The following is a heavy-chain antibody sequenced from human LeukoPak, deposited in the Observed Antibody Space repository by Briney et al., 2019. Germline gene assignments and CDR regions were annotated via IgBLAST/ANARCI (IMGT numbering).Heavy chain of an antibody. J-gene: IGHJ5*02. D-gene: IGHD2-21*02. V-gene: IGHV4-30-2*01. CDR1: GGSISSGGYC. Sequence: SETLFLTCTVSGGSISSGGYCWSWIRQPPGKGLEWIGYIYHSGSTYYNPSLKSRVTISVDRSKNQFSLKLSSVTAADTAVYYCARKRQQVTHNWFDPWGQGTLVTVSS. CDR3: ARKRQQVTHNWFDP. CDR2: IYHSGST.